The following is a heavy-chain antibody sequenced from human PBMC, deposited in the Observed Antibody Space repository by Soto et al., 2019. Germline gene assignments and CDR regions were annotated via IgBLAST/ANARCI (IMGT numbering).Heavy chain of an antibody. CDR1: GGSIGGYN. Sequence: QVQLQESGPGLVKPSETLSLTCTVSGGSIGGYNCAWIRLTPGKSLEWVGYVYATGGSRYNPSLKDRVTLSMDTSKSPFSLQMRSVTAADTAVYYCVRQGIGPQHGLVDIWGRGTTVTVSS. D-gene: IGHD2-21*01. CDR2: VYATGGS. CDR3: VRQGIGPQHGLVDI. V-gene: IGHV4-59*08. J-gene: IGHJ6*02.